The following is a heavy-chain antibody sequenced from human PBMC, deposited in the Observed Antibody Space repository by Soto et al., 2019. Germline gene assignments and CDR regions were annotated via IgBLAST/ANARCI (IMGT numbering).Heavy chain of an antibody. J-gene: IGHJ4*02. CDR1: GGSISNYY. CDR3: ARRWGRSFDY. Sequence: QVQLQESGPGLVKPSETLSLTCTVSGGSISNYYWSWIRQPPGKGLEWIGYIYYSGSTNYNPSLKSRVTTSVDTSKHHFSLKLSSVTAADTAVYYCARRWGRSFDYWGQGTLVTVSS. D-gene: IGHD2-15*01. CDR2: IYYSGST. V-gene: IGHV4-59*08.